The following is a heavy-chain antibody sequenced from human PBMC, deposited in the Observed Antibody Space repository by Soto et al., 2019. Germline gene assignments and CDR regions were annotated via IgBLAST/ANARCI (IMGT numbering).Heavy chain of an antibody. V-gene: IGHV3-23*01. Sequence: EVQLLESGGGLVQPGGSLRLSCAASGFTFSSYAMSWVRQAQGKGLEWVSAISGSGGSTYYADSVKGRFTISRDNSKNTLYLQMNSLRAEDTAVYYCARFDCSSTSCYDYYGMDVWGQGTTVTVSS. J-gene: IGHJ6*02. CDR1: GFTFSSYA. CDR3: ARFDCSSTSCYDYYGMDV. CDR2: ISGSGGST. D-gene: IGHD2-2*01.